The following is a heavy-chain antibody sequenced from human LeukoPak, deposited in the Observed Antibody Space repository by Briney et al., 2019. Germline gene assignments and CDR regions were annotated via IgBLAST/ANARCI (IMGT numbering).Heavy chain of an antibody. CDR3: ARSVDTAMXFDH. J-gene: IGHJ4*02. V-gene: IGHV1-18*01. CDR2: ISPYDGNT. D-gene: IGHD5-18*01. Sequence: ASVKVSCKASGGTFSSYAISWVRQAPGQGLEWMGWISPYDGNTKYAQKFQGRVTVTTDTSTSTASMELRSLRSDDTAVYYCARSVDTAMXFDHWGQGTLVTVSS. CDR1: GGTFSSYA.